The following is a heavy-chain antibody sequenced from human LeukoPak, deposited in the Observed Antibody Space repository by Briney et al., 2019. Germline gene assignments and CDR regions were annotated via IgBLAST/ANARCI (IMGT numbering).Heavy chain of an antibody. D-gene: IGHD4-11*01. CDR2: ITGSGYNT. CDR3: AKKMSTTNSREFDY. J-gene: IGHJ4*02. V-gene: IGHV3-23*01. CDR1: GFTFSSYA. Sequence: GGSLRLSCAASGFTFSSYAMSWVRQAPGTGLEWASAITGSGYNTYYTDSVKGRFTISRDNSKNTLYLQMNSLRAEDTAVYYCAKKMSTTNSREFDYWGQGTLVTVSS.